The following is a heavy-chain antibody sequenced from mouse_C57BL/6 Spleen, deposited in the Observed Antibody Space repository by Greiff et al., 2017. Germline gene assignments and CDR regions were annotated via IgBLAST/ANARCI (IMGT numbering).Heavy chain of an antibody. CDR3: ARVEVSPDY. CDR1: GYTFTDYY. Sequence: EVKLQQSGPELVKPGASVKISCKASGYTFTDYYMNWVKQSHGKSLEWIGDINPNNGGTSYNQKFKGKATLTVDKSSSTAYMELRSLTSEDSAVYYCARVEVSPDYWGQGTTLTVSS. CDR2: INPNNGGT. V-gene: IGHV1-26*01. J-gene: IGHJ2*01. D-gene: IGHD6-2*01.